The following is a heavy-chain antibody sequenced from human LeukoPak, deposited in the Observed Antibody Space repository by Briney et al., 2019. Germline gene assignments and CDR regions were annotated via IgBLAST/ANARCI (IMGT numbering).Heavy chain of an antibody. CDR2: INPNSGGA. D-gene: IGHD1-7*01. CDR3: ASSWNYDHPFDY. J-gene: IGHJ4*02. Sequence: ASVKVSCKASGYTFTGYYMHWVRQAPGQGLEWMGWINPNSGGANYAQKFQGRVTMTRDTSISTAYMELSRLRSDDTAVYYCASSWNYDHPFDYWGQGTLVTVSS. CDR1: GYTFTGYY. V-gene: IGHV1-2*02.